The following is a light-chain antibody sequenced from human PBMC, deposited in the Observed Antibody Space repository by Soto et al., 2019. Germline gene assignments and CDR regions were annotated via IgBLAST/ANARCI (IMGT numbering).Light chain of an antibody. V-gene: IGLV2-8*01. CDR3: KSYAGSNSFV. J-gene: IGLJ2*01. Sequence: QSALTQPPSASGSPGQSVTISCTGTSSDVGGYNYVSWYQQHPGKAPKLMIYEVSKRPSGVPDRFSGSKSGNTASLTVSGLQAEDEADYYCKSYAGSNSFVFGGGTKVTVL. CDR1: SSDVGGYNY. CDR2: EVS.